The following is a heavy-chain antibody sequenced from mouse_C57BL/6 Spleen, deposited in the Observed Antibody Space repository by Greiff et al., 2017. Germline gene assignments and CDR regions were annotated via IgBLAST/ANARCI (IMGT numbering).Heavy chain of an antibody. J-gene: IGHJ1*03. V-gene: IGHV7-1*01. CDR1: GFTFSDFY. CDR2: SRNKANDYTT. Sequence: EVKLVESGGGLVQSGRSLRLSCATSGFTFSDFYMEWVRQAPGKGLEWIAASRNKANDYTTEYSASVKGRFIVSRDTSQSILYLQMNALRAEDTAIYYCARDSNWSRYWYFDVWGTGTTVTVSS. D-gene: IGHD4-1*02. CDR3: ARDSNWSRYWYFDV.